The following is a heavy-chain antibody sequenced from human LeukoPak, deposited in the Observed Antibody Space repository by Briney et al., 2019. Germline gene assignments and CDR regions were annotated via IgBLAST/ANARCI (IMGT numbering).Heavy chain of an antibody. CDR3: ARLLHPIYYYGMDV. CDR1: GYSSTSYW. V-gene: IGHV5-10-1*01. J-gene: IGHJ6*04. D-gene: IGHD2-15*01. Sequence: GESLKISSKGSGYSSTSYWISWVRQIPGKGLEWMGRIDPSDSYTNYSPSFQGHVTISADKSISTAYLQWSSLKASDTAMYYCARLLHPIYYYGMDVWGKGTTVTVSS. CDR2: IDPSDSYT.